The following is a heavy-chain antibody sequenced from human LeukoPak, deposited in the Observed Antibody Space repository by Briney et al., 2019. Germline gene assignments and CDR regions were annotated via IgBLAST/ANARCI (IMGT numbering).Heavy chain of an antibody. J-gene: IGHJ6*03. CDR2: IRFDGSNK. V-gene: IGHV3-30*02. Sequence: GGSLRLSCAASGFTFSSYGMHWVRQAPGKGLEWVAFIRFDGSNKYYADSVKGRFTISRDNSKNTLYLQMNSLRDEDTAVFYCAKDGSRSREVFPYYYGSGRLQYMDVWGKGTTVIISS. D-gene: IGHD3-10*01. CDR3: AKDGSRSREVFPYYYGSGRLQYMDV. CDR1: GFTFSSYG.